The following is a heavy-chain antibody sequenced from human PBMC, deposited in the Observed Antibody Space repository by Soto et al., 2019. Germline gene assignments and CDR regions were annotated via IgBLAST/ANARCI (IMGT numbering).Heavy chain of an antibody. J-gene: IGHJ4*02. V-gene: IGHV3-48*02. CDR1: GFTFGDYA. Sequence: PGGSLRLSCTGSGFTFGDYAMSWFRQAPGKGLEWVSYISSSSSTIYYADSVKGRFTISRDNAKNSLYLQMNSLRDEDTAVYYCARDTQDDFWSGYYRDYWGQGTLVTVSS. D-gene: IGHD3-3*01. CDR2: ISSSSSTI. CDR3: ARDTQDDFWSGYYRDY.